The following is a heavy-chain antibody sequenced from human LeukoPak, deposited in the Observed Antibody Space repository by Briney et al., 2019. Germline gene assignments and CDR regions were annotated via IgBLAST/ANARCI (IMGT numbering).Heavy chain of an antibody. CDR3: ARMPLRLGQLVYSRIYFDY. J-gene: IGHJ4*02. CDR1: GYTFTSYG. CDR2: ISAYNGNT. D-gene: IGHD6-6*01. Sequence: ASVKVSCKASGYTFTSYGISWVRPAPGQGLEWMGWISAYNGNTNYAQKVQGRVTMTTDTSTSTAYMELRSLRSDDTAVYYCARMPLRLGQLVYSRIYFDYWGQGTLVTVSS. V-gene: IGHV1-18*01.